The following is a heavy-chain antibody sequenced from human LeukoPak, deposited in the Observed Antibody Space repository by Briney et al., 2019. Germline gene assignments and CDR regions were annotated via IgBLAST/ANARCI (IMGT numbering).Heavy chain of an antibody. J-gene: IGHJ4*02. CDR1: GFSFSSYE. CDR2: IRSGSSTM. V-gene: IGHV3-48*03. Sequence: GGSLRLSCAASGFSFSSYEMNWVRQAPGKRLEWVSYIRSGSSTMYYADSVKGRFTISRDNARKSLYLQMNSLRAEDTALYYCARDRFSDSGIYDYWGQGTLVTVSS. D-gene: IGHD3-10*01. CDR3: ARDRFSDSGIYDY.